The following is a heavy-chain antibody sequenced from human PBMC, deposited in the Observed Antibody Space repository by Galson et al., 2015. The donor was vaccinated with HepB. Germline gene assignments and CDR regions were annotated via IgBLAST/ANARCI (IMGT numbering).Heavy chain of an antibody. CDR3: ARQLRLRFLDSYNWFDP. D-gene: IGHD3-3*01. V-gene: IGHV5-10-1*01. Sequence: QSGAEVKKPGESLTISCKGSGYSFTSFWITWVRQMPGKGLEWMGSIDPSDSYTNYSPSFQGHVTITADNSVSTAYLQWSSLKASDTAMYYCARQLRLRFLDSYNWFDPWGQGTPVTVSS. J-gene: IGHJ5*02. CDR2: IDPSDSYT. CDR1: GYSFTSFW.